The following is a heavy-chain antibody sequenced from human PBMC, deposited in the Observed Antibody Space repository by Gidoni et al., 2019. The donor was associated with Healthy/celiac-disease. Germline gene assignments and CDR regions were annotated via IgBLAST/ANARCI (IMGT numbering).Heavy chain of an antibody. CDR3: ASSLSGYDTFDY. J-gene: IGHJ4*02. CDR2: ISSSSSYT. Sequence: QLQLVESGGGSLKPGGSLRLSSASPCFPFSDYYMSWIRQAPGTGLEWVAYISSSSSYTNDADSGKGRFTISRDNAKNSLYLQMNSLRAEDTAVYYCASSLSGYDTFDYWGQGTLVTVSS. D-gene: IGHD5-12*01. V-gene: IGHV3-11*05. CDR1: CFPFSDYY.